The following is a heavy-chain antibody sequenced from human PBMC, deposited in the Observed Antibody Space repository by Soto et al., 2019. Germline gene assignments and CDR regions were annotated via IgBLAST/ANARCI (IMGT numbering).Heavy chain of an antibody. CDR1: GFTFSSYA. D-gene: IGHD3-22*01. CDR3: AKAPRYYYDSSGYPEH. V-gene: IGHV3-23*01. Sequence: LRLSCAASGFTFSSYAMSWVRQAPGKGLEWVSAISGSGDSTYYADSVKGRFTISRDNSKNTLYLQMNSLRAEDTAVYYCAKAPRYYYDSSGYPEHWGQGTLVTVSS. CDR2: ISGSGDST. J-gene: IGHJ1*01.